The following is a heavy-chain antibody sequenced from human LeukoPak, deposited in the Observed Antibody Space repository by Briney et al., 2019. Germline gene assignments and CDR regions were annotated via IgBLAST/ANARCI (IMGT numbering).Heavy chain of an antibody. D-gene: IGHD3-16*01. Sequence: GGSLRLSCAASGFTFSSYAMSWVRQAPGKGLEWVSAISGSGGSTYYADSVKGRFTISRDNSKNTLYLQMNSLRAEDTAVYYRAFCSWGETAPADYWGQGTLVTVSS. J-gene: IGHJ4*02. CDR1: GFTFSSYA. V-gene: IGHV3-23*01. CDR2: ISGSGGST. CDR3: AFCSWGETAPADY.